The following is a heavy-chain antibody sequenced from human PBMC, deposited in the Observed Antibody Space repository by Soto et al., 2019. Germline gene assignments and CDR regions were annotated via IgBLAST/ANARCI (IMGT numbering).Heavy chain of an antibody. V-gene: IGHV4-39*01. D-gene: IGHD5-12*01. Sequence: KTSETLSLTCTVSGGSISSSSYYWGWIRQPPGKGLEWTGSIYYSGSTYYNPSLKSRVTISVDTSKNQFSLKLSSVTAADTAVYYCARHQRDGYNFDYWGQGTLVTVSS. CDR2: IYYSGST. CDR1: GGSISSSSYY. CDR3: ARHQRDGYNFDY. J-gene: IGHJ4*02.